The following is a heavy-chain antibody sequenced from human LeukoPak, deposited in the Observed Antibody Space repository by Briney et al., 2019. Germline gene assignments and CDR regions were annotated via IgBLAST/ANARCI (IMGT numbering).Heavy chain of an antibody. CDR1: GGSFSGYY. CDR2: INHSGST. D-gene: IGHD3-22*01. Sequence: TETLSLTCAVYGGSFSGYYWSRIRQPPGKGLEWIGEINHSGSTNYNPSLKSRVTISVDTSKNQFSLKLSSVTAADTAVYYAELYYYDSSGYYYDYWGQGTLVTVSS. CDR3: ELYYYDSSGYYYDY. J-gene: IGHJ4*02. V-gene: IGHV4-34*01.